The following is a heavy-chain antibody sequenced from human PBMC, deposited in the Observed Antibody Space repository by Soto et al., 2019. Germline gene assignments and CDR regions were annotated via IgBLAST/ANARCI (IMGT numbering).Heavy chain of an antibody. D-gene: IGHD3-22*01. Sequence: SETLSLTCTVSGGSISNYYWSWVRQPPGKGLEWIGYIYDSGSTNYNPSLKSRVTISVDKSKNQFSLKLSSVTAADTAVYYCARSPDSSGYYPRWYYYGMDVWGQGTTVTVSS. V-gene: IGHV4-59*12. CDR3: ARSPDSSGYYPRWYYYGMDV. J-gene: IGHJ6*02. CDR2: IYDSGST. CDR1: GGSISNYY.